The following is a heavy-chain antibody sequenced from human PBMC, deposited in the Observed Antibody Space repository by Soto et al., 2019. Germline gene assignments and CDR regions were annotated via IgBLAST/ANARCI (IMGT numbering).Heavy chain of an antibody. CDR2: IYYSGST. J-gene: IGHJ4*02. Sequence: QVQLQESGPGLVKPSQTLSLTCTVSGGSISSGGYYWSWIRQHPGKGLEWIGYIYYSGSTYYNPSLKSRVTISVDTSKDQFALKLSSVTAADTAVYYCARGGVVRGVLFDYWGQGTLVTVSS. CDR3: ARGGVVRGVLFDY. CDR1: GGSISSGGYY. D-gene: IGHD3-10*01. V-gene: IGHV4-31*03.